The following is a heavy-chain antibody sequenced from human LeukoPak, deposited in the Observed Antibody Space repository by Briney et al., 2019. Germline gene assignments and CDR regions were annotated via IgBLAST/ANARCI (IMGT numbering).Heavy chain of an antibody. V-gene: IGHV3-48*02. D-gene: IGHD3-10*01. CDR2: ISSSSSTI. CDR1: GFTFSSYS. J-gene: IGHJ5*02. Sequence: GGSLRLSCAASGFTFSSYSMSWVRQAPGKGLEWVSYISSSSSTIYYADSVKGRFTISRDNAKNSLYLQMNSLRDEDTAVYYCARALKGHYGSGNWFDPWGQGTLVTVSS. CDR3: ARALKGHYGSGNWFDP.